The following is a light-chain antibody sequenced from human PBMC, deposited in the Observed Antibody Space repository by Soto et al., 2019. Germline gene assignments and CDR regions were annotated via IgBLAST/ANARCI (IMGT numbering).Light chain of an antibody. J-gene: IGKJ1*01. CDR2: DAS. CDR3: QQRGNRPPWT. CDR1: QSVGKY. Sequence: IVMTQSPATLSLSPGERATLSCRASQSVGKYLVWYQQKPGQAPRLLIYDASNRATGITARFSGRGCGTDFTLTISSLDPEDLAVSYWQQRGNRPPWTFGQGTKVEIK. V-gene: IGKV3-11*01.